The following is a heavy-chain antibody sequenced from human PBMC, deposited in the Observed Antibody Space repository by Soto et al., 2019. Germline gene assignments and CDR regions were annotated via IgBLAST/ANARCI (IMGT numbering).Heavy chain of an antibody. V-gene: IGHV3-30-3*01. D-gene: IGHD3-16*02. J-gene: IGHJ4*02. CDR2: ISYDGGDK. Sequence: GGSLTLSCAAYGFSFSSFAMHWVRQAAGRGLEWVAVISYDGGDKNYADSVKGRFTISRDNSRNTLYLQMNSLRPEDTAVYYCSSGRITFGGVIGLFDYWGQGAEVTVSS. CDR1: GFSFSSFA. CDR3: SSGRITFGGVIGLFDY.